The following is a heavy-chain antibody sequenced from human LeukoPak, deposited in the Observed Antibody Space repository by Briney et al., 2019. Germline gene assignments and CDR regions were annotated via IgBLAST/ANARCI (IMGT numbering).Heavy chain of an antibody. CDR2: IYSGGST. J-gene: IGHJ3*02. CDR3: ARDFQDAFDI. CDR1: GFTFSSYA. Sequence: QPGGSLRLSCAASGFTFSSYAMSWVRQAPGKGLEWVSVIYSGGSTYYADSVKGRFTISRDNSKSTLYLQMNSLRTEDTAMYYCARDFQDAFDIWGQGTMVTVSS. V-gene: IGHV3-53*01.